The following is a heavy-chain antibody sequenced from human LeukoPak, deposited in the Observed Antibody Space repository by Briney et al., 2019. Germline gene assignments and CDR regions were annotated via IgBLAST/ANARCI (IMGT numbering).Heavy chain of an antibody. J-gene: IGHJ4*02. CDR3: TTDPSGVLLWFGELDCDY. CDR2: IKSKTDGGTT. CDR1: GFTFSNAW. D-gene: IGHD3-10*01. V-gene: IGHV3-15*01. Sequence: GGSLRLSCAASGFTFSNAWMSWVRQAPGKGLEWVGRIKSKTDGGTTDYAAPVKGRFTISRDDSKNTLYLQMNSLKTGDTAVYYCTTDPSGVLLWFGELDCDYWGQGTLVTVSS.